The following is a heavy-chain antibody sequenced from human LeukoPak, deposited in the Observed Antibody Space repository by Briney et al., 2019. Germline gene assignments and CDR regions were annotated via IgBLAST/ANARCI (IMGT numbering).Heavy chain of an antibody. CDR3: AKDLSKSDFWSGYPYGMDV. J-gene: IGHJ6*02. D-gene: IGHD3-3*01. CDR1: GFTFSSYG. CDR2: ISYDGSNK. V-gene: IGHV3-30*18. Sequence: GGSLRLSCAASGFTFSSYGMHWVRQAPGKGLEWVAVISYDGSNKYCADSVKGRFTISRDNSKNTLYLQMNSLRAEDTAVYYCAKDLSKSDFWSGYPYGMDVWGQGTTVTVSS.